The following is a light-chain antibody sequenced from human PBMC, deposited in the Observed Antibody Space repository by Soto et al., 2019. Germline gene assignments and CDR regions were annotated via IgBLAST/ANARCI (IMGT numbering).Light chain of an antibody. CDR3: QQYGSSPHT. CDR2: GAS. J-gene: IGKJ1*01. Sequence: EIVLTHSPATLSLSPGXXXXXXXRASQSVSSYLAWYQQKPGQAPRLLIYGASSRATGIPDRFSGSGSGTDFTLTISRLEPEDFAVYYCQQYGSSPHTFGQGTKVDIK. CDR1: QSVSSY. V-gene: IGKV3-20*01.